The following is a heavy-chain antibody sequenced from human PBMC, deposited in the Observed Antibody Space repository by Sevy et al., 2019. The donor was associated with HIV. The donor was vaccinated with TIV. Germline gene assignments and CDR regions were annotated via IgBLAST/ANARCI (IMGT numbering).Heavy chain of an antibody. J-gene: IGHJ4*02. CDR2: ISYDGSNK. D-gene: IGHD6-19*01. V-gene: IGHV3-30-3*01. CDR3: AREGQAAGTRHFDY. CDR1: GFTFSSYA. Sequence: GGCLRLSCAASGFTFSSYAMHWVRQAPGKGLEWVAVISYDGSNKYYADSVKGRFTISRDNSKNTLYLQMNSLRAEDTAVCYCAREGQAAGTRHFDYWGQGTLVTVSS.